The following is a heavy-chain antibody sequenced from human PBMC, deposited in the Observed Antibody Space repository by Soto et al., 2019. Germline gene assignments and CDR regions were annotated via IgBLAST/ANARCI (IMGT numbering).Heavy chain of an antibody. J-gene: IGHJ6*02. CDR3: ASPYYYDSSGYYRPYGMDV. CDR2: ISYDGSNK. D-gene: IGHD3-22*01. Sequence: PGGSLRLSCAASGFTFSSYAMHWVRQAPGKGLEWVAVISYDGSNKYYADSVKGRFTISRDNSKNTLYLQMNSLRAEDTAVYYYASPYYYDSSGYYRPYGMDVWGQGTTVTVSS. CDR1: GFTFSSYA. V-gene: IGHV3-30-3*01.